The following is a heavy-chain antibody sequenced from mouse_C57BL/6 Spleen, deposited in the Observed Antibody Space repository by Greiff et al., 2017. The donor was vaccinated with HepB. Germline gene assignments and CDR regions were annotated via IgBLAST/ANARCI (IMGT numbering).Heavy chain of an antibody. CDR3: ARSPHYGSFWFAY. V-gene: IGHV1-80*01. Sequence: LQESGAELVKPGASVKISCKASGYAFSSYWMNWVKQRPGKGLEWIGQIYPGDGDTNYNGKFKGKATLTADKSSSTAYMQLSSLTSEDSAVYFCARSPHYGSFWFAYWGQGTLVTVSA. J-gene: IGHJ3*01. D-gene: IGHD1-1*01. CDR2: IYPGDGDT. CDR1: GYAFSSYW.